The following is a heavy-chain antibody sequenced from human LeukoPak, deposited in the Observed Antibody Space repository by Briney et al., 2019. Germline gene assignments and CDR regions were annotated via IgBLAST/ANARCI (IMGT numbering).Heavy chain of an antibody. CDR2: IYYSGST. CDR3: ARMTYTSNWYNFDY. J-gene: IGHJ4*02. V-gene: IGHV4-59*01. D-gene: IGHD6-13*01. Sequence: KTSETLSLTCTVSGGSISNYYWSWIRQPPGKGLEWIGYIYYSGSTNYNPSLESRVTISVDTSKNQFSLKLSSVTAADTALYYCARMTYTSNWYNFDYWGQGTLVTVSP. CDR1: GGSISNYY.